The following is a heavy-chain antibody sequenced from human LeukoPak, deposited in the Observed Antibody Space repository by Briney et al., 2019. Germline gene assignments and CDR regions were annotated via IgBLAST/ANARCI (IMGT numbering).Heavy chain of an antibody. V-gene: IGHV3-23*01. D-gene: IGHD6-6*01. CDR2: ISGSGGST. Sequence: GGSLRLSCAASEFTFSSYAMSWVREAPGKGLEWVSAISGSGGSTYYAESVKGRFTISRDNNKNTLYLQMNSLRAEDTAVYYCAKAAQVAGRPNLGGHFDYWGQGTLVTVSS. CDR1: EFTFSSYA. J-gene: IGHJ4*02. CDR3: AKAAQVAGRPNLGGHFDY.